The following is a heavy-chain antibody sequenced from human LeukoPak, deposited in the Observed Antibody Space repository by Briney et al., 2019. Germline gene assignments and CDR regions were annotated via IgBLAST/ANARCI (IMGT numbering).Heavy chain of an antibody. CDR2: VNPNSDDT. J-gene: IGHJ6*03. CDR1: GYTFIGYY. Sequence: ASVKVSCKASGYTFIGYYIHWVRQAPGQGLEWMGWVNPNSDDTNYAQKFQGRVTMTRDTSISTAYMELTRLRSDDTAVYYCARGGLRVMVYRLYYMDVWGKGTTVTVSS. D-gene: IGHD2-8*01. V-gene: IGHV1-2*02. CDR3: ARGGLRVMVYRLYYMDV.